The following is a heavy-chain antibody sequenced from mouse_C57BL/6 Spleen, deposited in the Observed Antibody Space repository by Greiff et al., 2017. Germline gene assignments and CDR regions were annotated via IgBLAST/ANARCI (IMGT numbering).Heavy chain of an antibody. CDR3: ARPPYYGYAMDY. J-gene: IGHJ4*01. Sequence: VQLKESGGGLVKPGGSLKLSCAASGFTFSDYGMHWVRQAPEKGLEWVAYISSGSSTIYYADTVKGRFTISRDNAKNTLFLQMTSLRSEDTAMYYCARPPYYGYAMDYWGQGTSVTVSS. D-gene: IGHD1-1*01. CDR1: GFTFSDYG. V-gene: IGHV5-17*01. CDR2: ISSGSSTI.